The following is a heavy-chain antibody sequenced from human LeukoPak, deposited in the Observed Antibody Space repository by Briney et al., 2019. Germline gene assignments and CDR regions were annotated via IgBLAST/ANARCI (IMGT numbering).Heavy chain of an antibody. J-gene: IGHJ5*01. CDR1: GFTFSSYE. CDR3: ASGDWNGS. Sequence: PGGSLRLSCAASGFTFSSYEMNWVRQGPGKGLEWVSYISSSSSTIYYADSVKGRFTISRDNAKNSLYLQMNSLRAEDTAVYYCASGDWNGSWGQGTLVTVSS. V-gene: IGHV3-48*03. CDR2: ISSSSSTI. D-gene: IGHD3-10*01.